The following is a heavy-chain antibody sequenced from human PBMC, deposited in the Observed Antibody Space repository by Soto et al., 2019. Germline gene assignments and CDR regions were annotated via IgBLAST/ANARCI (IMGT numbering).Heavy chain of an antibody. D-gene: IGHD1-26*01. Sequence: QVQMVKSGAEVKKPGSSVKVSCKASGGTFSSYAISWVRQAPGQGLEWMGGIIPIFGTANYAQKFQGRVTITADESTSTAYMELSRLRSEDTAVYYCARPYSGSYYRAFDIWGQGTMVTVSS. J-gene: IGHJ3*02. CDR3: ARPYSGSYYRAFDI. V-gene: IGHV1-69*12. CDR2: IIPIFGTA. CDR1: GGTFSSYA.